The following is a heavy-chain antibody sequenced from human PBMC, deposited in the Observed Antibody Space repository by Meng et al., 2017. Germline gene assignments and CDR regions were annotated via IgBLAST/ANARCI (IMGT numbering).Heavy chain of an antibody. J-gene: IGHJ4*02. CDR2: IYYSGST. D-gene: IGHD1-1*01. V-gene: IGHV4-39*07. Sequence: SETLSLTCTVSGGSISSSSYYWGWIRQPPGEGLEWIGSIYYSGSTYYNPSLKSRVTISVDTSKNQFSLKLSSVTAADTAVYYCARDCINRGPATGTIDYWGQGTLVTVSS. CDR1: GGSISSSSYY. CDR3: ARDCINRGPATGTIDY.